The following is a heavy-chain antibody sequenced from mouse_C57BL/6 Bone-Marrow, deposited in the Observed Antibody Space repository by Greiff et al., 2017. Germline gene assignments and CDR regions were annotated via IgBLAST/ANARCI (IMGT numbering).Heavy chain of an antibody. J-gene: IGHJ2*01. Sequence: QVQLQQPGAELVMPGASVKLSCKASGYTFTSYWMHWVKQRPGQGLEWIGEIDPSDSYTNYNQKFKVKSTLTVDKSSSTAYMQLSSLTSEDSAVYYCSREDFWGQGTTLTVSS. CDR2: IDPSDSYT. V-gene: IGHV1-69*01. CDR3: SREDF. CDR1: GYTFTSYW.